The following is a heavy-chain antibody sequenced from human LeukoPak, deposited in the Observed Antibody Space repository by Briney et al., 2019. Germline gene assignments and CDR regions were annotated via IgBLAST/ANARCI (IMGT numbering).Heavy chain of an antibody. D-gene: IGHD1-26*01. CDR2: ISSSGSTI. CDR1: GFTFSDYY. CDR3: ARERSGSSRRLWWFGW. V-gene: IGHV3-11*01. Sequence: GGSLRLSCAASGFTFSDYYMSWIRQAPGKGLEWVSYISSSGSTIYYADSVKGRFTISRDNAKNSLYLQMNSLRAEDTAVYYCARERSGSSRRLWWFGWWGQGTLVTVSS. J-gene: IGHJ4*02.